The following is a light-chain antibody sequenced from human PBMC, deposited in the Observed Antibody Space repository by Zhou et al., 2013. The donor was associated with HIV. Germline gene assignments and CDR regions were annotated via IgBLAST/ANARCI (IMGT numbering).Light chain of an antibody. CDR1: QTISSSY. CDR2: GAY. CDR3: QQYGSSPAT. V-gene: IGKV3-20*01. J-gene: IGKJ1*01. Sequence: EIVMTQSPATLSVSPGEEATFSCRASQTISSSYLAWYQQKPGQAPRLLIYGAYARATGIPDRFSGSGSGTDFTLTISNLEPEDFAMYYCQQYGSSPATFGLGTKVDIK.